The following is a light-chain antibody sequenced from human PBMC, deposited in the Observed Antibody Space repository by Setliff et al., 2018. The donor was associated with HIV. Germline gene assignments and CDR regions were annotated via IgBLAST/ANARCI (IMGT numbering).Light chain of an antibody. CDR1: SSDVGGYSF. CDR3: SSYTSSTPLYV. CDR2: DVS. V-gene: IGLV2-14*03. Sequence: QSVLTQPASVSGSPGQSITISCTGASSDVGGYSFVSWYQQHPGKAPKLMIYDVSYRPSGVSDRFSGSKSGNTASLTISGLQAEDEADYYCSSYTSSTPLYVFGTGTKVTV. J-gene: IGLJ1*01.